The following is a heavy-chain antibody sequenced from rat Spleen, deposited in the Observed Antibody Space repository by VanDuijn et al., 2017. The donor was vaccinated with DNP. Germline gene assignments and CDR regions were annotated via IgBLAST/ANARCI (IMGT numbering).Heavy chain of an antibody. D-gene: IGHD4-3*01. Sequence: EVQLVESGGGLVQPGGSLTLSCASSGFTFSNYYMAWVRQAPTKGLEWVAYIGSDGYAPYYGDSVKGRFTISRDNAKSTLYLQMNSLRSEDMATYYCIRWNSGHFDYWGQGVMVTVSS. CDR2: IGSDGYAP. V-gene: IGHV5-22*01. J-gene: IGHJ2*01. CDR3: IRWNSGHFDY. CDR1: GFTFSNYY.